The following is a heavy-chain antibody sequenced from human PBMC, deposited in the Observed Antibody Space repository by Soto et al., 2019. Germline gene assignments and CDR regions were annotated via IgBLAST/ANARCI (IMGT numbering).Heavy chain of an antibody. Sequence: GGSLRLSCAASGFTFSSYAMSWVRQAPGKGLEWVSAISGSGGSTYYADPVKGRFTISRDNSKNTLYLQMNSLRAEDTAVYYCAKDPGYYDSSGYYFDYWGQGTLVTVSS. J-gene: IGHJ4*02. D-gene: IGHD3-22*01. CDR3: AKDPGYYDSSGYYFDY. CDR2: ISGSGGST. CDR1: GFTFSSYA. V-gene: IGHV3-23*01.